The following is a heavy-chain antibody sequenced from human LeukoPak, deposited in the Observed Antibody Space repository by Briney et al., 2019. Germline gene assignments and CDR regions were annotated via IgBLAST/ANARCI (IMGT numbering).Heavy chain of an antibody. CDR1: GFTFSNYW. CDR2: IKGDGSEK. CDR3: VRDSGFRSLDY. V-gene: IGHV3-7*01. D-gene: IGHD3-10*01. Sequence: HPGGSLRLSCTASGFTFSNYWMTWVRQTPGKGLEWLAQIKGDGSEKYFVDSVKGRFTISRDNAKNSLYLQMNSLRADDTAVYFCVRDSGFRSLDYWGQGTLVTVSS. J-gene: IGHJ4*02.